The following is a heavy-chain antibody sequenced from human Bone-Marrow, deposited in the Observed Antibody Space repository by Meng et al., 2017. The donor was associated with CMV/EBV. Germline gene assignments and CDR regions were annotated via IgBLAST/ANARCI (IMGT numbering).Heavy chain of an antibody. CDR3: ASRSSSWTGQYNWFDP. Sequence: SETLSLTCTVSGGSISSSSYYWGWIRQPPGKGLEWIGSIYYSGSTYYNPSFKSRVTISVDTSKNQFSLKLSSVTAADTAVYYCASRSSSWTGQYNWFDPWGQGTLVTVSS. CDR2: IYYSGST. V-gene: IGHV4-39*01. J-gene: IGHJ5*02. D-gene: IGHD6-13*01. CDR1: GGSISSSSYY.